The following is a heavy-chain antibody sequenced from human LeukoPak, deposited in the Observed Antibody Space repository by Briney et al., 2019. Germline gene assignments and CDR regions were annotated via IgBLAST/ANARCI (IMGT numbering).Heavy chain of an antibody. Sequence: PSATLSLTCTVSGDSFIGSYWSWIRQAPGKGLEWIGYIYYPVDTNYNPSLQSRVTISADVSKKQFSLRLTSVTAADTAVYYCARRQYYDSTGYNPTYYFDNWGQGLLVTVSS. J-gene: IGHJ4*02. CDR1: GDSFIGSY. CDR2: IYYPVDT. D-gene: IGHD3-22*01. V-gene: IGHV4-59*01. CDR3: ARRQYYDSTGYNPTYYFDN.